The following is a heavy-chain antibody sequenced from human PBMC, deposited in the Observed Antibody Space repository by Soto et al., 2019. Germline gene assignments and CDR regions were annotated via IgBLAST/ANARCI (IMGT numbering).Heavy chain of an antibody. CDR2: ISSSGSTI. Sequence: GGSLRLSCAASGFTFSDYYMSWIRQAPGKGLEWVSYISSSGSTIYYADSVKGRFTISRDNAKNSLYLQMNSLRAEDTAVHYCARGWLAPDEHFDYWGQGTLVTVSS. D-gene: IGHD6-19*01. J-gene: IGHJ4*02. V-gene: IGHV3-11*01. CDR3: ARGWLAPDEHFDY. CDR1: GFTFSDYY.